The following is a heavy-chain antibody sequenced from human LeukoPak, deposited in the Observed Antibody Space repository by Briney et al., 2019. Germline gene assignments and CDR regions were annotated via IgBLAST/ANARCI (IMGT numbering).Heavy chain of an antibody. V-gene: IGHV3-7*03. Sequence: GSLRLSCAASGFTFRSYWMSWVRQAPGKGLEWVANIKEDGSEKYYVDSVKGRFTISRDSAKNSLYLQMNSLRVEDTAVYYCARDHNYGSDYWGQGTLVTVSS. D-gene: IGHD5-18*01. CDR3: ARDHNYGSDY. J-gene: IGHJ4*02. CDR1: GFTFRSYW. CDR2: IKEDGSEK.